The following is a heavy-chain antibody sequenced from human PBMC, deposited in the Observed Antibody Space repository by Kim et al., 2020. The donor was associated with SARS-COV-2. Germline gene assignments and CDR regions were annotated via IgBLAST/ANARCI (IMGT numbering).Heavy chain of an antibody. CDR1: GGSISSYY. V-gene: IGHV4-59*08. D-gene: IGHD2-15*01. CDR3: ARHLSRWPDWYFDL. J-gene: IGHJ2*01. Sequence: SETLSLTCTVSGGSISSYYWSWIRKPPGKGLEWIGYIYYNGITNYNPSLKSRVAISVDTSKNQFSLKVSSVTAADTAVYYCARHLSRWPDWYFDLWGRGTLVTVSS. CDR2: IYYNGIT.